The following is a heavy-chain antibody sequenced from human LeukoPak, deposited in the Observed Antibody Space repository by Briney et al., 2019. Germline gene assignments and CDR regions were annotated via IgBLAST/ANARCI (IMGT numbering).Heavy chain of an antibody. CDR1: GFTFTTYG. Sequence: QPGGSLRLSCAASGFTFTTYGMHWVRQAPGKGLEWVAFIRYDGSNKYYADSVKGRFTISRDNSKNTVYLQMNSLRAEDTAVYYCAKDPGFKSYGYFFGYWGQGTLVTVSS. V-gene: IGHV3-30*02. J-gene: IGHJ4*02. CDR3: AKDPGFKSYGYFFGY. D-gene: IGHD5-18*01. CDR2: IRYDGSNK.